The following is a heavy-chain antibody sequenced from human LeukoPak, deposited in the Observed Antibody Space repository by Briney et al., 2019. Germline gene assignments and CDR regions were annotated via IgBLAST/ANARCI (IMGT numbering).Heavy chain of an antibody. Sequence: PSETLSLTCTVSGGSVSSGSYYWSWIRQPPGKGLEWIGYIYYSGSTNYNPSLKSRVTISVDTSKNQFSLKLSSVTAADTAVYYCARDARSGWYFYAYWGQGTLVTVSS. D-gene: IGHD6-19*01. CDR1: GGSVSSGSYY. CDR3: ARDARSGWYFYAY. V-gene: IGHV4-61*01. CDR2: IYYSGST. J-gene: IGHJ4*02.